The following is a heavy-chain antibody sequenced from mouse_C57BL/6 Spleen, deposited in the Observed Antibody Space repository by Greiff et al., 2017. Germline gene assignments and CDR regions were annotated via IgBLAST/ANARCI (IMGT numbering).Heavy chain of an antibody. CDR2: IDPSDSYT. D-gene: IGHD1-2*01. V-gene: IGHV1-69*01. J-gene: IGHJ1*03. CDR1: GYTFTSYW. CDR3: ARSGLRRLGYFDV. Sequence: QVQLQQPGAELVMPGASVKLSCKASGYTFTSYWMHWVKQRPGQGLEWIGEIDPSDSYTNYNQKFKGKSTLTVDKSSSTAYMQLSSLTSEDSAVYYCARSGLRRLGYFDVWGTGTTVTVSS.